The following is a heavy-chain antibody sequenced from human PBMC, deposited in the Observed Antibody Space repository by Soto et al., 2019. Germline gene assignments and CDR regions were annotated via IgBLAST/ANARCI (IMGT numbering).Heavy chain of an antibody. CDR2: IKQDGSEK. CDR3: ARAPPYYYDSSCYYDY. V-gene: IGHV3-7*01. D-gene: IGHD3-22*01. J-gene: IGHJ4*02. Sequence: GGSLRLSCAASGFTFSSYWMSWVRQAPGKGLEWVANIKQDGSEKYYVDSVKGRFTISRDNAKNSLYLQMNSLRAEDTAVYYCARAPPYYYDSSCYYDYWGQGTLVTVSS. CDR1: GFTFSSYW.